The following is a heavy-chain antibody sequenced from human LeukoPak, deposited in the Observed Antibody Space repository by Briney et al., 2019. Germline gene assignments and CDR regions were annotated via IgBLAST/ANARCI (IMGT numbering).Heavy chain of an antibody. CDR2: IYPSGNT. J-gene: IGHJ3*02. Sequence: SETLSLTCSVSGGSFSNHFWSWVRQPAGKGLEWIGRIYPSGNTNYNPSLKSRVTLSVDTSKTQFSLKLSSVTAADTAVYYCARDLAAAGLDAFDIWGQGTMATVSS. CDR3: ARDLAAAGLDAFDI. V-gene: IGHV4-4*07. CDR1: GGSFSNHF. D-gene: IGHD6-13*01.